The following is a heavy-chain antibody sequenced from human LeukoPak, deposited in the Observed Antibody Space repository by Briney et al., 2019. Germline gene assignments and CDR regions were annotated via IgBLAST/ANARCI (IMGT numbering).Heavy chain of an antibody. V-gene: IGHV3-23*01. D-gene: IGHD5-24*01. Sequence: GGSLRLSCAASGFTFSSYAMSWVRQAPGKGLEWVSAISGSGGGTYYADSVKGRFAISRDDSKNTLYLQMNSLRAEDTGVYYCARSGRDGYHWGQGTLVTVSS. J-gene: IGHJ5*02. CDR3: ARSGRDGYH. CDR1: GFTFSSYA. CDR2: ISGSGGGT.